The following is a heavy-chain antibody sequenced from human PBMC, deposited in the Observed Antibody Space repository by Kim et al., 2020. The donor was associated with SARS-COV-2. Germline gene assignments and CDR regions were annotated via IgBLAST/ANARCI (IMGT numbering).Heavy chain of an antibody. Sequence: SETLSLTCTXSGGSISSGGYYWSWIRQHPGKGLEWIGYIYYSGSTYYNPSLKSRVTISVDTSKNQFSLKLSSVTAADTAVYYCARARVVVVINAFDIWGQGTMVTVSS. CDR1: GGSISSGGYY. CDR2: IYYSGST. CDR3: ARARVVVVINAFDI. V-gene: IGHV4-31*03. J-gene: IGHJ3*02. D-gene: IGHD3-22*01.